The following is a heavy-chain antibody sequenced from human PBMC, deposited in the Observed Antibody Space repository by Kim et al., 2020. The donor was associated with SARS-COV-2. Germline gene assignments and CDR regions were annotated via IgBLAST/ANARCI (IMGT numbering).Heavy chain of an antibody. Sequence: SETLSLTCIVSGDSISTYYWSWIPQPAGKGLEWIGRFYTSGGTNYNPSLKSRVTMSVDTSKNHFSLKLSSVTAADTAVYYCAGESNYYGMDVWGQGTTV. CDR3: AGESNYYGMDV. D-gene: IGHD6-6*01. V-gene: IGHV4-4*07. CDR2: FYTSGGT. J-gene: IGHJ6*02. CDR1: GDSISTYY.